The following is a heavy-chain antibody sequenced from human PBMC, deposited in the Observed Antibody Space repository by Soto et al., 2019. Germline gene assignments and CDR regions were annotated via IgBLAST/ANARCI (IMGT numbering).Heavy chain of an antibody. V-gene: IGHV4-4*02. CDR2: IYHTGST. CDR1: GGSISKSRW. D-gene: IGHD2-21*01. J-gene: IGHJ2*01. Sequence: QVQLQESGPGLVKPSGTLSLTCVVYGGSISKSRWWSWVRQPPGKGLEWIGEIYHTGSTNNKPSLKSRVTISVDMSKNQFSLNLKSVTAADTAVYYCARGGGNFGQYFDLWGRGTLVTVSS. CDR3: ARGGGNFGQYFDL.